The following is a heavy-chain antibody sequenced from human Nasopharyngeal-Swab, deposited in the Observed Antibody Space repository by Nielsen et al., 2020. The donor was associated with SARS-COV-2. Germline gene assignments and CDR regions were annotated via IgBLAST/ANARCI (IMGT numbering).Heavy chain of an antibody. V-gene: IGHV3-21*04. Sequence: GGSLRLSCAASGFTFSSYSMNWVRQAPGKGLEWVSSISSSSSYIYYADSVKGRFTIPRDNAKNSLYLQMNSLRAEDTALYYCAKDVDWGFSGGAAPKYYFDYWGQGTLVTVSS. CDR1: GFTFSSYS. J-gene: IGHJ4*02. CDR2: ISSSSSYI. CDR3: AKDVDWGFSGGAAPKYYFDY. D-gene: IGHD3/OR15-3a*01.